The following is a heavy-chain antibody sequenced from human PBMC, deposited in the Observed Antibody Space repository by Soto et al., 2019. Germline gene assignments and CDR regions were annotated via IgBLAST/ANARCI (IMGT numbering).Heavy chain of an antibody. CDR2: ISAIGGTT. CDR3: AKSMVTSYWYFDL. D-gene: IGHD2-21*02. Sequence: GGSLRLSCAASGFTLSNYAMNWVRQAPGKGLEWVALISAIGGTTYYGDSVKGRFTISRDNSKNTLYLQMNSLRAEDTAVYHCAKSMVTSYWYFDLWGRGTLVTVSS. CDR1: GFTLSNYA. J-gene: IGHJ2*01. V-gene: IGHV3-23*01.